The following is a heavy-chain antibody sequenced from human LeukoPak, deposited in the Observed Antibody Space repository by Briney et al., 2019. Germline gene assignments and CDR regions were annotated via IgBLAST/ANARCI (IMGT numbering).Heavy chain of an antibody. J-gene: IGHJ4*02. Sequence: ASVRVSYRASGGTFNIYAISWVGQAPGQGREGMGGIIPIFGTANYTQKFQGRVTITADKSTSTAYMELSSLRSEDTAVYYCAREESSGWYVFDYWGQGTLVTVSS. CDR3: AREESSGWYVFDY. CDR2: IIPIFGTA. V-gene: IGHV1-69*06. CDR1: GGTFNIYA. D-gene: IGHD6-19*01.